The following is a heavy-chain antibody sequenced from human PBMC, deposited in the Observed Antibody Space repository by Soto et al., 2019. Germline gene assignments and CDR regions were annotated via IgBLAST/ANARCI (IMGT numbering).Heavy chain of an antibody. D-gene: IGHD1-26*01. V-gene: IGHV4-34*02. CDR3: ARLRWEQPGVCDN. J-gene: IGHJ4*02. CDR1: GGSFSGYY. CDR2: INHSGGP. Sequence: QVQLQQWGAGLLKPSETLSLTCAVDGGSFSGYYWSWIRQPPLKGLEWIGEINHSGGPNYNPTLKSRVNISVDPSKNQFSLNLSSVTAADTAVFYCARLRWEQPGVCDNWGQGTLVTVSS.